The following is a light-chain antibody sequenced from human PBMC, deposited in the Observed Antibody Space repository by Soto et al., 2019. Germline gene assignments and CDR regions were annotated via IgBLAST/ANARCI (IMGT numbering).Light chain of an antibody. Sequence: EIVLTQSPGTLSLSPGERATLSCRASQSVSSSYLAWYQQKPGQAPRQLIYGASSRATGIPDRFSGSGPGADFTLTITRREPEDFAVYYWQHYRTSFGGGTRVEIK. CDR2: GAS. J-gene: IGKJ4*01. V-gene: IGKV3-20*01. CDR3: QHYRTS. CDR1: QSVSSSY.